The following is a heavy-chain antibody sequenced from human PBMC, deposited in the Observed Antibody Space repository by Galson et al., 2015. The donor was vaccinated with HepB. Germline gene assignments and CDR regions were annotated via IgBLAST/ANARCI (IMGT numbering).Heavy chain of an antibody. CDR3: SRGAQLWLHRMSFDF. J-gene: IGHJ4*02. CDR1: GYTFTRSA. V-gene: IGHV1-3*01. D-gene: IGHD5-18*01. CDR2: IDAGNANT. Sequence: SVKVSCKVSGYTFTRSAVHWVRQAPGERLEWMGWIDAGNANTKYSQKFQGRVTITRDTSASTAYLELSSLRSEDTAVYYCSRGAQLWLHRMSFDFWGQGTLVTVSS.